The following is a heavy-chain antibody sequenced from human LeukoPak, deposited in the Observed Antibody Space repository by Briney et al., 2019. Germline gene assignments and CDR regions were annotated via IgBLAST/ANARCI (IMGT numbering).Heavy chain of an antibody. CDR2: MNPNSGNT. CDR3: ARGVAAGLDY. V-gene: IGHV1-8*02. CDR1: GYTFTGYY. D-gene: IGHD2-15*01. J-gene: IGHJ4*02. Sequence: ASVKVSCKASGYTFTGYYMHWVRQAPGQGLEWMGWMNPNSGNTGYAQKFQGRVTMTRDTSISTAYMELSSLRSEDTAVYYCARGVAAGLDYWGQGTLVTVSS.